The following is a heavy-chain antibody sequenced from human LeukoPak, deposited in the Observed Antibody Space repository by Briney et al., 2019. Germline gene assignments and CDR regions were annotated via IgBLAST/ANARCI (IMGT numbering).Heavy chain of an antibody. J-gene: IGHJ6*02. Sequence: GRSLRLSCAASGFTFDDYAMHWVRQAPGKGLEWVSGISWNSGSIGYADSVEGRFTISRDNAKNSLYLQMNSLRAEDTALYYCAKSQGERRYYYYGMDVWGQGTTVTVYS. CDR2: ISWNSGSI. V-gene: IGHV3-9*01. CDR3: AKSQGERRYYYYGMDV. D-gene: IGHD1-26*01. CDR1: GFTFDDYA.